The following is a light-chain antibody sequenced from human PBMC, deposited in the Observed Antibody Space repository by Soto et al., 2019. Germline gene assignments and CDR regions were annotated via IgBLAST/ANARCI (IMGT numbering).Light chain of an antibody. CDR3: QQYGFSPIS. Sequence: EIVLTQSPGTLSLSPGERVTLSCRASQSVTNTYLAWYQQKLGQAPRLLIYDASTRATGIPDRFSGSGSGTDFTLTISRLEPEDVAVYSCQQYGFSPISFGQGTRLELK. CDR2: DAS. J-gene: IGKJ5*01. CDR1: QSVTNTY. V-gene: IGKV3-20*01.